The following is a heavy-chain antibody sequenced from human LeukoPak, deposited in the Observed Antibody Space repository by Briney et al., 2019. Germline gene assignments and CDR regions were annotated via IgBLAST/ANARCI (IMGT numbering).Heavy chain of an antibody. D-gene: IGHD1-26*01. J-gene: IGHJ4*02. V-gene: IGHV1-2*02. CDR1: GYMFTVYY. CDR2: ISPNSCGT. Sequence: ASVKLSCKASGYMFTVYYMHWVRQAPAQGLEGRGCISPNSCGTNYGQTFQGRVTMTRDTSMSTVYMELSRLRSDDTGVYYCARRGWELLDYFDYWGQGTMATVSS. CDR3: ARRGWELLDYFDY.